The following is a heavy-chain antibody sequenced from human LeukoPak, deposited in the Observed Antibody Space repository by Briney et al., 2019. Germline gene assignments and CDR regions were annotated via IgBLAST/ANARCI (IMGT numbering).Heavy chain of an antibody. D-gene: IGHD3-22*01. J-gene: IGHJ4*02. V-gene: IGHV3-23*01. CDR3: AKMGDNYYDSSGYYSLHY. CDR2: ISGSGGST. CDR1: GFTFSNAW. Sequence: PGGSLRLSCAASGFTFSNAWMSWVRQAPGKGLEWVSAISGSGGSTYYADSVKGRFTISRDNSKNTLYLQMNSLRAEDTAVYYCAKMGDNYYDSSGYYSLHYWGQGTLVTVSS.